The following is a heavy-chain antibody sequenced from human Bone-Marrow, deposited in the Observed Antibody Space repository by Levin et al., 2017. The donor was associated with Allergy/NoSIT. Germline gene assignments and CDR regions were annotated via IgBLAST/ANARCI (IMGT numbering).Heavy chain of an antibody. J-gene: IGHJ4*02. V-gene: IGHV3-48*03. D-gene: IGHD3-16*02. CDR3: ARDAEDYIWGSYRYSYGDY. Sequence: GGSLRLSCAASGFTFSSYEMNWVRQAPGKGLEWVSYISSSGSTIYYADSVKGRFTISRDNAKNSLYLQMNSLRAEDTAVYYCARDAEDYIWGSYRYSYGDYWGQGTLVTVSS. CDR2: ISSSGSTI. CDR1: GFTFSSYE.